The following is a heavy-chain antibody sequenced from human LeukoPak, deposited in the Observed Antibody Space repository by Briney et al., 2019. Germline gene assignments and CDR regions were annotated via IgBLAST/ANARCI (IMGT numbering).Heavy chain of an antibody. CDR3: ARDLSGGVYHFYYYYGMDV. Sequence: GRSLRLSCAASGFTFSSYGMHGVRHAPAKGLEWVAVISYDGSNKYYADSVKGRFTISRDNSKNTLYLQMNSLRAEDTAVYYCARDLSGGVYHFYYYYGMDVWGKGTTVTVSS. CDR1: GFTFSSYG. V-gene: IGHV3-30*03. J-gene: IGHJ6*04. CDR2: ISYDGSNK. D-gene: IGHD5/OR15-5a*01.